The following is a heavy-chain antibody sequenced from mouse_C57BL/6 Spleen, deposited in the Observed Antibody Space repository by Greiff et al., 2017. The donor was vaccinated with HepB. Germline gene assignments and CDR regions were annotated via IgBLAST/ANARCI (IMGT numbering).Heavy chain of an antibody. CDR1: GYTFTDYY. D-gene: IGHD2-3*01. J-gene: IGHJ3*01. CDR3: AGGYYPAWFAY. Sequence: VQLQQSGPELVKPGASVKISCKASGYTFTDYYMNWVKQSHGKSLEWIGDINPNNGGTSYNQKFKGKATLTVDKSSSTAYMELRSLTSEDSAVYYWAGGYYPAWFAYWGQGTLVTVSA. CDR2: INPNNGGT. V-gene: IGHV1-26*01.